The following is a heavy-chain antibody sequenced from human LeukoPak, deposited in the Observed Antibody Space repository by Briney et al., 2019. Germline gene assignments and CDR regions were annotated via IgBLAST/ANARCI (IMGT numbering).Heavy chain of an antibody. CDR3: ARGLRGSDWYGGYYFDY. J-gene: IGHJ4*02. Sequence: GGSLRLSCAASGFTFSNYHMNWVRQAPGKGLEWVSSITSSSSYIYYADSLKGRFTISRDNARNSLYLQMNSLRAEDTAVYYCARGLRGSDWYGGYYFDYWGQGTLVTVSS. CDR1: GFTFSNYH. V-gene: IGHV3-21*01. D-gene: IGHD6-19*01. CDR2: ITSSSSYI.